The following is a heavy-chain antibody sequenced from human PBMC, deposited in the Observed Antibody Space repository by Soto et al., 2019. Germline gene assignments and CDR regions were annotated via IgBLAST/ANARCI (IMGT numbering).Heavy chain of an antibody. Sequence: SETLSLTCTVSGGSISSRGYYWGWIRQPPGTGLEWIGTIYYSGSTYYNPSLKSRVTISVDTSKNQFSLKLSSVTAADTAVYYCATSNWFAPWGQGTLVTVSS. CDR1: GGSISSRGYY. CDR3: ATSNWFAP. J-gene: IGHJ5*02. CDR2: IYYSGST. V-gene: IGHV4-39*01.